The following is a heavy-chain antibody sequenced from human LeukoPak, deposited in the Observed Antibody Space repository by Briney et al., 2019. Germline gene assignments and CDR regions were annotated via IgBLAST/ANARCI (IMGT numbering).Heavy chain of an antibody. CDR1: GFTFSSYH. V-gene: IGHV3-21*01. CDR3: ARRAATERGHSYGLDY. Sequence: PGGSLRLSCEVSGFTFSSYHMNWVRQAPGKGLEWVSSISSSSRYIYYADSMTGRFTISRDNAKNSLYLQMHCLRAEDTAMYYCARRAATERGHSYGLDYWGQGTLVTVSS. J-gene: IGHJ4*02. D-gene: IGHD5-18*01. CDR2: ISSSSRYI.